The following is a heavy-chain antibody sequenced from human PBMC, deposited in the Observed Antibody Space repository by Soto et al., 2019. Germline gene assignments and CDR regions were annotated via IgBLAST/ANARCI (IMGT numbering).Heavy chain of an antibody. D-gene: IGHD3-22*01. J-gene: IGHJ5*02. CDR2: IIPIFGTA. Sequence: GASVKVSCKASGGTFSSYAISWVRQAPGQGLEWMGGIIPIFGTANYAQKFQGRVTITADKSTSTAYMELGSLRSEDTAVYYCARHYYDSSGYDWFDPWGQGTLVTVSS. CDR3: ARHYYDSSGYDWFDP. V-gene: IGHV1-69*06. CDR1: GGTFSSYA.